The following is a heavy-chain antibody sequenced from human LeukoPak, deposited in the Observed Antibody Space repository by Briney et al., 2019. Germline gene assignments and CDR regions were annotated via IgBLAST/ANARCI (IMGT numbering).Heavy chain of an antibody. CDR3: ARDQNHYVWGTYRYNPFDY. D-gene: IGHD3-16*02. Sequence: GGSLRLSCAASGFTFSSYEMNWVRRATGQGLEWISYISSSGTIYYADSVKGRFTISRDNAKNSLYLEMYSLRDEDTAVYYCARDQNHYVWGTYRYNPFDYWGQGTLVTVSS. CDR1: GFTFSSYE. J-gene: IGHJ4*02. CDR2: ISSSGTI. V-gene: IGHV3-48*03.